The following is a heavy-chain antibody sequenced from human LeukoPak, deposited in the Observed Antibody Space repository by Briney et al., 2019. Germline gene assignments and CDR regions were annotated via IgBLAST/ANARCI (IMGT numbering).Heavy chain of an antibody. CDR2: ISGDGGST. Sequence: GGSLRLSCAASGFTFDDYAMHWVRQAPGKGLEWVSLISGDGGSTYYADSVKGRFTISRDNSKNSLYLQMNSLRTEDTALYNCAKDIRHCSSTSCYGRDYWGQGTLVTVSS. CDR1: GFTFDDYA. CDR3: AKDIRHCSSTSCYGRDY. J-gene: IGHJ4*02. V-gene: IGHV3-43*02. D-gene: IGHD2-2*01.